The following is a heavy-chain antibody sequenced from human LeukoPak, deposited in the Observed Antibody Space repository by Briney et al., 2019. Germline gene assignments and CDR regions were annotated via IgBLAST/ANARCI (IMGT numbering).Heavy chain of an antibody. CDR3: ARDRDSSGYYLDY. V-gene: IGHV3-30*04. Sequence: GRSLRLSCAASGFTFSSYAMHWVRQAPGKGLEWVAVISYDGSNKYYADSVKGRFTISRDSSKNTLYLQMNSLRAEDTAVYYCARDRDSSGYYLDYWGQGTLVTVSS. D-gene: IGHD3-22*01. J-gene: IGHJ4*02. CDR2: ISYDGSNK. CDR1: GFTFSSYA.